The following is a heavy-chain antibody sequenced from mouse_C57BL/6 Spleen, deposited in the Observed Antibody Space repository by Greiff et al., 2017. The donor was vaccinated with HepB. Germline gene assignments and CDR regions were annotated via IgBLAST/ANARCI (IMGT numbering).Heavy chain of an antibody. J-gene: IGHJ2*01. CDR3: ARGTLRDY. CDR1: GYTFTSYW. V-gene: IGHV1-50*01. CDR2: IDPSDSYT. D-gene: IGHD1-1*01. Sequence: LQPGAELVKPGASVKLSCKASGYTFTSYWMQWVKQRPGQGLEWIGEIDPSDSYTNYNQKFKGKATLTVDTSSSTAYMQLSSLTSEDSAVYYCARGTLRDYWGQGTTLTVSS.